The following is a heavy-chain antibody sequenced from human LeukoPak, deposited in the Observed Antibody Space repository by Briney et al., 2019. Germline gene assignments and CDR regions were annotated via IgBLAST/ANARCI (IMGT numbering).Heavy chain of an antibody. CDR1: GGSFSDYY. V-gene: IGHV4-31*11. CDR2: IYYSGST. CDR3: ASTTTYSSSWYGEYFQH. J-gene: IGHJ1*01. D-gene: IGHD6-13*01. Sequence: SETLSLTCAVYGGSFSDYYWNWIRQHPGKGLEWIGYIYYSGSTYYNPSLKSRVTISVDTSKNQFSLKLSSVTAADTAVYYCASTTTYSSSWYGEYFQHWGQGTLVTVSS.